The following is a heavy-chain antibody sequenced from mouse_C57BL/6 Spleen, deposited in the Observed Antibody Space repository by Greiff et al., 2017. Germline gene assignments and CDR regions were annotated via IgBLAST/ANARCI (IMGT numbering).Heavy chain of an antibody. CDR3: ARGDYDYDEGAWFAY. J-gene: IGHJ3*01. D-gene: IGHD2-4*01. Sequence: VMLVESDAELVKPGASVKISCKVSGYTFTDHTIHWMKQRPEQGLEWIGYIYPRDGSTKYNEKFKGKATLTADKSSSTAYMQLNSLTSEDSAVYFCARGDYDYDEGAWFAYWGQGTLVTVSA. CDR1: GYTFTDHT. V-gene: IGHV1-78*01. CDR2: IYPRDGST.